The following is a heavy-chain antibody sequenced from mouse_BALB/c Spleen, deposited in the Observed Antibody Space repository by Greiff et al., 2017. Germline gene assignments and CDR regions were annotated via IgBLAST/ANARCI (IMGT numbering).Heavy chain of an antibody. J-gene: IGHJ4*01. CDR1: GFTFSDYY. Sequence: EVKLVESGGGLVKPGGSLKLSCAASGFTFSDYYMYWVCQTPEKRLEWVATISDGGSYTYYPDSVKGRFTISRDNAKNNLYLQMSSLKSEDTAMYYCAREVYYDYDKDAMDYWGQGTSVTVSS. CDR2: ISDGGSYT. CDR3: AREVYYDYDKDAMDY. V-gene: IGHV5-4*02. D-gene: IGHD2-4*01.